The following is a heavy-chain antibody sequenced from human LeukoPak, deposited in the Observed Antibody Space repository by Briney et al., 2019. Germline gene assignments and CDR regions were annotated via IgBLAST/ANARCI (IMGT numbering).Heavy chain of an antibody. D-gene: IGHD3-22*01. CDR2: INGDGSST. V-gene: IGHV3-74*01. CDR3: GKGPGSTGYSTFDY. Sequence: QPGGSLRLSCAASGFSFSSYWMHWVRQAPGKGLVWVSRINGDGSSTRYADSVKGRFTISRDNSKNTLYLQMNSLRAEDTAVYYCGKGPGSTGYSTFDYWGQGTLVTVSS. J-gene: IGHJ4*02. CDR1: GFSFSSYW.